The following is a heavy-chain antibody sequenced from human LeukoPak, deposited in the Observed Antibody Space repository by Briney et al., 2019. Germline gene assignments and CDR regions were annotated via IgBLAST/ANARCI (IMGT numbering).Heavy chain of an antibody. CDR2: ISSSSSYI. Sequence: GGSLRLSCAASGFTFSSYSMNWVRQAPGKGLEWVSSISSSSSYIYYADSVKGRFTISRDNAKNSLYLQMNSLRAEDTAVYYCARSDDYCSSTSCYGFDYWGQGTLVTVSS. J-gene: IGHJ4*02. CDR1: GFTFSSYS. D-gene: IGHD2-2*01. V-gene: IGHV3-21*01. CDR3: ARSDDYCSSTSCYGFDY.